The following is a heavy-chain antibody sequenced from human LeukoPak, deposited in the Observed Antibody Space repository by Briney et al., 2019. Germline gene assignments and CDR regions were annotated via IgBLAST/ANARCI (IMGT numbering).Heavy chain of an antibody. CDR3: ARSILRYYYNASGYYPYYFDY. CDR2: IYYRGSN. CDR1: GGSFSSSSYY. V-gene: IGHV4-39*07. Sequence: SETLSLTCTVSGGSFSSSSYYWGWIRQPPGRGLEWIGSIYYRGSNYHNSSLKGRVTMSIDTSKNQFSLRLSSVTAADTAVYYCARSILRYYYNASGYYPYYFDYRGQGVLVTVSS. J-gene: IGHJ4*02. D-gene: IGHD3-22*01.